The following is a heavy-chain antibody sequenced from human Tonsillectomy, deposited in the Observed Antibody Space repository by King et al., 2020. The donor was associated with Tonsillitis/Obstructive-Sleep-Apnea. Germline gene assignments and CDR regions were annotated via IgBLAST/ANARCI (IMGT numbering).Heavy chain of an antibody. D-gene: IGHD4-17*01. CDR2: IQQGGSQR. Sequence: VQLVESGGGLVQPGGSLTLCCAASGFNFNTYWMTWVRQTTGKGLEGVANIQQGGSQRYYMDSVKGRFTISRDNAKEILYLQMNSLRAEDTAVYYCARNRYGDLDYWGQGTLVTVSS. CDR1: GFNFNTYW. J-gene: IGHJ4*02. CDR3: ARNRYGDLDY. V-gene: IGHV3-7*04.